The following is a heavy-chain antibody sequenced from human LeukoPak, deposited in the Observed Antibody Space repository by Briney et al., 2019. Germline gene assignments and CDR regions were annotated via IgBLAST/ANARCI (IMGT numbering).Heavy chain of an antibody. CDR1: GGSISSHY. V-gene: IGHV4-59*11. Sequence: PSETLSLTCTVPGGSISSHYWSWIRQPPGKGLEWIGYIYYSGSTNYNPSLKSRVTISVDTSKNQFSLKLSSVTAADTAVYYCARGPMVLNWFDPWGQGTLVTVSS. CDR3: ARGPMVLNWFDP. J-gene: IGHJ5*02. CDR2: IYYSGST. D-gene: IGHD2-8*01.